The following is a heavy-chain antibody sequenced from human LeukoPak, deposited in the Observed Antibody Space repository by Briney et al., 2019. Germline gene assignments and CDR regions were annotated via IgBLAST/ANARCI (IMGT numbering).Heavy chain of an antibody. CDR1: GYTFTSYY. V-gene: IGHV1-46*01. J-gene: IGHJ2*01. D-gene: IGHD6-6*01. Sequence: ASVKVSCKASGYTFTSYYMHWVRQGPGQGLEWMGIINPSGGSTSYAQKFQGRVTMTRDTSTNTVYMELSRLRSEDTAVFYCVRGASSIAALNPFWYFDLWGRGTVVTVSS. CDR2: INPSGGST. CDR3: VRGASSIAALNPFWYFDL.